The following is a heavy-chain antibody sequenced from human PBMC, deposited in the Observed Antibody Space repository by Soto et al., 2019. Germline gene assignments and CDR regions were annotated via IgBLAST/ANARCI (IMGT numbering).Heavy chain of an antibody. CDR2: INAGNGNT. D-gene: IGHD2-15*01. CDR1: GYTFTSYA. Sequence: ASVKVSCKASGYTFTSYAMHWVRQAPGQRLEWMGWINAGNGNTKYSQKFQGRVTITRDTSASTAYMELSSLRSEDTAVYYRARSRLLLLNWFDPWGQGTLVTVSS. J-gene: IGHJ5*02. CDR3: ARSRLLLLNWFDP. V-gene: IGHV1-3*01.